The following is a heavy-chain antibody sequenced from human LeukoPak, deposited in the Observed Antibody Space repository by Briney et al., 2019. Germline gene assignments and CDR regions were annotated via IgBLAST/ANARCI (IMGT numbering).Heavy chain of an antibody. J-gene: IGHJ3*02. D-gene: IGHD3-22*01. V-gene: IGHV3-23*01. CDR2: ISGSGGST. CDR3: AKAGGYSRDAFDI. CDR1: GFTFSSYA. Sequence: GGSLRLSCAASGFTFSSYAMSWARQAPGKGLEWVSAISGSGGSTYYADSVKGRFTISRDNSKNTLYLQMNSLRAEDTAVYYCAKAGGYSRDAFDIWGQGTMVTVSS.